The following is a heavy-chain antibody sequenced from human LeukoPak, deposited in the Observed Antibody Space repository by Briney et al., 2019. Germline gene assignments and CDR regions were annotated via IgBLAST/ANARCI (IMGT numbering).Heavy chain of an antibody. J-gene: IGHJ5*02. D-gene: IGHD2-15*01. CDR2: IYYSGST. CDR3: PRLRYCSGGSCYSVSPFPWFDP. V-gene: IGHV4-39*01. Sequence: SETLSLTCTVSGGSISSSSYYWGWIRQPPGKGLEWIGSIYYSGSTYYNPSLKSRVTISVDTSKNQFSLKLSSVTAADTAVYYCPRLRYCSGGSCYSVSPFPWFDPWGQGPLVTVSS. CDR1: GGSISSSSYY.